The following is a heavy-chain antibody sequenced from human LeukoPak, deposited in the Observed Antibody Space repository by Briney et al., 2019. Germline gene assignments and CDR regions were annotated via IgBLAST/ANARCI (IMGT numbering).Heavy chain of an antibody. CDR2: ISWNSGSI. CDR1: GFTFDDYA. D-gene: IGHD6-13*01. Sequence: GGSLRLSCAASGFTFDDYAMHWVRQAPGKGLEWVSGISWNSGSIGYADSVKGRFTISRDNSKNTLYLQMNSLRAEDTAVYYCARGGAAAGYYFDYWGQGTLVTVSS. V-gene: IGHV3-9*01. J-gene: IGHJ4*02. CDR3: ARGGAAAGYYFDY.